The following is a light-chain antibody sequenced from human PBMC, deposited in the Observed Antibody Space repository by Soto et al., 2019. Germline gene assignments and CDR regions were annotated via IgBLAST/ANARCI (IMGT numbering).Light chain of an antibody. V-gene: IGKV3-11*01. CDR1: QSVISY. J-gene: IGKJ5*01. CDR2: DAS. CDR3: HQRSNWSPS. Sequence: EIVLTQSQATLPLSQGERATLSCSASQSVISYLAWYQQKHGQAPRLLIYDASNRATGIPARFSGSGSGTDLTLTISSLEPEEFACYYCHQRSNWSPSFGQGTRLEIK.